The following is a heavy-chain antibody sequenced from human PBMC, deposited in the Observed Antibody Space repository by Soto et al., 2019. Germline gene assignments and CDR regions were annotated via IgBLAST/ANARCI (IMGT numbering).Heavy chain of an antibody. Sequence: PSETLSLTCVVSGGSISSGDYYWSWIRQPPGKGLEWIGYIYYSGSTYYNPSLKSRVTISVDTSKNQFSLKLSSVTAADTAVYYCARDSYYGSGSYDGWFDPWGQGTLVTVSS. CDR2: IYYSGST. CDR3: ARDSYYGSGSYDGWFDP. D-gene: IGHD3-10*01. J-gene: IGHJ5*02. CDR1: GGSISSGDYY. V-gene: IGHV4-30-4*01.